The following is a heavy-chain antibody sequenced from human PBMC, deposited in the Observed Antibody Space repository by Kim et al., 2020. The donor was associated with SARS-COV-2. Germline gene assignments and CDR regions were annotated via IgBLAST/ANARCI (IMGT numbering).Heavy chain of an antibody. CDR2: IYYSGST. V-gene: IGHV4-39*01. CDR1: GGSISSSSYY. Sequence: SETLSLTCTVSGGSISSSSYYWGWIRQPPGKGLEWIGSIYYSGSTYYNPSLKSRVTISVDTSKNQFSLKLSSVTAADTAVYYCAREGNTALYDYWGQGTLVTVSS. CDR3: AREGNTALYDY. J-gene: IGHJ4*02. D-gene: IGHD5-18*01.